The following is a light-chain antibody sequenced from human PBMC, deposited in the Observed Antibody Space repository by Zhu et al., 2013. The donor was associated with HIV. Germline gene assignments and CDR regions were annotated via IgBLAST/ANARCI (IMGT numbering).Light chain of an antibody. J-gene: IGLJ2*01. V-gene: IGLV3-21*03. Sequence: SYELTQPPSVSVAPGKTARITCGGNNIGIKSVHWYHQKPGQAPVLVVYDDSDRPSGIPERFSGSNSGNTATLTIRGVEAGDEADYYCQVWDNNVDHLVLFGGGTKLTVL. CDR3: QVWDNNVDHLVL. CDR2: DDS. CDR1: NIGIKS.